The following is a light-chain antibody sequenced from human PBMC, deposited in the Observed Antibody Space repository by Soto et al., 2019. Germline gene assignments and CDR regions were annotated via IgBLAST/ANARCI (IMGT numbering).Light chain of an antibody. CDR1: QSVTSN. J-gene: IGKJ2*01. CDR2: CAS. Sequence: ELVFPQAPVTLSVSPGERATLSCRASQSVTSNLAWYKQKPGQAPRLLISCASTMATGIPARFIGSGAGTDFTLTISSLQSEDIALYYCQQYNSWLPSTLGQETKMDIK. CDR3: QQYNSWLPST. V-gene: IGKV3-15*01.